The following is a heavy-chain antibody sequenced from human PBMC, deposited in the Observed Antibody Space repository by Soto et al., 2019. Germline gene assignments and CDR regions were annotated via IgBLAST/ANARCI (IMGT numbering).Heavy chain of an antibody. CDR2: VSASNGHT. J-gene: IGHJ6*02. V-gene: IGHV1-18*01. CDR1: GFTFSNYG. D-gene: IGHD2-8*01. Sequence: GGLVKVSCKASGFTFSNYGLNWVRQAPGQGLEWMGWVSASNGHTNYAQNLQGRVSMTTDTSTSTAYMELRGLRFDDTAVYCCARDIESVTAKHFFYYYAMDVWGQGTTVTVSS. CDR3: ARDIESVTAKHFFYYYAMDV.